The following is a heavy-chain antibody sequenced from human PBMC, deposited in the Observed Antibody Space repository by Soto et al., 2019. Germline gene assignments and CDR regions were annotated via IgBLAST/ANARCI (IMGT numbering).Heavy chain of an antibody. D-gene: IGHD6-19*01. CDR2: ISAYNGNT. Sequence: QVQLVQSGAEVKKPGASVKVSCKASDYTFTSSGINWVRQAPGQGLEWMGWISAYNGNTNYAQNLQGRVTMSTDTSTTTAYMELRSLRSDDTAVYFCTRSGGVAVPLDYWGQGTLVTVSS. CDR3: TRSGGVAVPLDY. J-gene: IGHJ4*02. V-gene: IGHV1-18*01. CDR1: DYTFTSSG.